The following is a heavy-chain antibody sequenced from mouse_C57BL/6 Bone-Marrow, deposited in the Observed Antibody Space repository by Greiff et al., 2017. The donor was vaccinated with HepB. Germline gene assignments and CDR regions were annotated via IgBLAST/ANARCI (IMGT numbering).Heavy chain of an antibody. CDR1: GYSITSGYY. J-gene: IGHJ1*03. CDR2: ISYDGSN. Sequence: EVKLQESGPGLVKPSQSLSLTCSVTGYSITSGYYWNWIRQFPGNKLEWMGYISYDGSNNYNPSLKNRISITRDTSKNQFFLKLNSVTTEDTATYYCARLTGTDWYFDVWGTGTTVTVSS. V-gene: IGHV3-6*01. CDR3: ARLTGTDWYFDV. D-gene: IGHD4-1*01.